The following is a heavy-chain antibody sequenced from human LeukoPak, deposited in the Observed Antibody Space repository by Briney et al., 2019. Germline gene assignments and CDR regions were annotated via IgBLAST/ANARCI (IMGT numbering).Heavy chain of an antibody. CDR2: IKQDGSER. CDR1: GFTFSRYW. Sequence: GGSLRLSCAASGFTFSRYWMTWVRQAPGKGLEWVANIKQDGSERYYVDSVKGRFTISRDNAKNSLYLQMNSLRAEDTAVYYCTSGSHYDYWGQGTLVTVSS. D-gene: IGHD1-26*01. CDR3: TSGSHYDY. V-gene: IGHV3-7*01. J-gene: IGHJ4*02.